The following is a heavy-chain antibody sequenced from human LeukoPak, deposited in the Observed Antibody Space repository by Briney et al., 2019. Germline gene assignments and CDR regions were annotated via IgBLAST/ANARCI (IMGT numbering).Heavy chain of an antibody. V-gene: IGHV5-51*01. Sequence: GESLKISCKGSGYIFTTYWIGLVRQMPGKGLEWMGIIHPGNSDTRYRPSFQGQVTISADKSITTAYLQWSSLEASDSAMYYCATLDSGGFYVGAHWGQGTLVTVSS. D-gene: IGHD3-22*01. J-gene: IGHJ4*02. CDR1: GYIFTTYW. CDR2: IHPGNSDT. CDR3: ATLDSGGFYVGAH.